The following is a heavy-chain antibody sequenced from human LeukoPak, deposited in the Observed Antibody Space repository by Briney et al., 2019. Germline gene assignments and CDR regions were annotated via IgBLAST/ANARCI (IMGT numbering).Heavy chain of an antibody. CDR1: GFTVSSTY. Sequence: GGSLRLSCEASGFTVSSTYMNWFRQAPGKGLEWVSIMYSGGNTYYSDSVTGRFTISRDNSSNTLYLQMNSLRTEDTALYYCARFQALRGSFRGFDFWGQGTQVTVSP. D-gene: IGHD1-26*01. V-gene: IGHV3-66*02. CDR3: ARFQALRGSFRGFDF. J-gene: IGHJ4*02. CDR2: MYSGGNT.